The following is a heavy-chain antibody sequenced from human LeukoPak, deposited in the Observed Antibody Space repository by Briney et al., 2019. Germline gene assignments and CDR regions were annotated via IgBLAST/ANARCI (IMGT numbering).Heavy chain of an antibody. CDR3: ARDAGIVVPDNWFDP. D-gene: IGHD2-2*01. Sequence: GGSLRLSCAASGFTFSSYAMHWVRQAPGKGLEWVAVISYDGSNKYYADSVKGRFTISRDNSKNTLYLQMNSLRAEDTAVYYCARDAGIVVPDNWFDPWGQGTLVTVSS. V-gene: IGHV3-30-3*01. CDR2: ISYDGSNK. J-gene: IGHJ5*02. CDR1: GFTFSSYA.